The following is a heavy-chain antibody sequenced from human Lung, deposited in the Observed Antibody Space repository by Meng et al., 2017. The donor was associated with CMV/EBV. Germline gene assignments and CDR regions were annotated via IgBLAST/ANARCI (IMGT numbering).Heavy chain of an antibody. CDR2: ISSSGSTM. V-gene: IGHV3-48*03. J-gene: IGHJ3*02. Sequence: SCAASGFTFSSYEMNWVRQAPGKGLEWVSYISSSGSTMYYADSVKGRFTISRDNAKNSLYLQMNSLRVEDTAVYYCARRSGSYVNAFDIWGQGTMVTVS. CDR3: ARRSGSYVNAFDI. CDR1: GFTFSSYE. D-gene: IGHD1-26*01.